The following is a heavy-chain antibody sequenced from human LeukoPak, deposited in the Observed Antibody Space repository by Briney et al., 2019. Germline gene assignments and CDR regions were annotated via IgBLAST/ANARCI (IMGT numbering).Heavy chain of an antibody. CDR2: ISSSSSPI. CDR1: GFAFNTYS. J-gene: IGHJ4*02. Sequence: GGTLRLSRAASGFAFNTYSMNWVRQAPGKGLEWLSYISSSSSPIYYADSVKGRFTISRDDAKNSLYLQMNSLRDEDTAVYYCARDQNSRNDYWGQGTLVTVSS. CDR3: ARDQNSRNDY. V-gene: IGHV3-48*02. D-gene: IGHD6-13*01.